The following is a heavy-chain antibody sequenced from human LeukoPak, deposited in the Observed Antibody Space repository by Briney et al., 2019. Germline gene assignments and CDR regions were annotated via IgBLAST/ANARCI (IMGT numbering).Heavy chain of an antibody. CDR1: VGSISSSSYY. D-gene: IGHD5-24*01. CDR3: ARLRDGYDYGYFDY. V-gene: IGHV4-39*07. CDR2: IYYSGNT. Sequence: SETLSLTCTVSVGSISSSSYYWDWIRQPPGKGLEWIGSIYYSGNTYYNPSLKSRVTISVDTSKNQFSLKLSSVTAADTAVYYCARLRDGYDYGYFDYWGQGTLVTVSS. J-gene: IGHJ4*02.